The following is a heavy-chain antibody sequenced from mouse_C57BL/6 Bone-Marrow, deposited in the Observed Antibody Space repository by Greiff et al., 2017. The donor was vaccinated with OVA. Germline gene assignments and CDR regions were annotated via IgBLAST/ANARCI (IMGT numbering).Heavy chain of an antibody. CDR1: GFNIKDDY. Sequence: EVQLQQSGAELVRPGASVKLSCTASGFNIKDDYMHWVKQRPEQGLEWIGWIDPENGDTEYASKFQGKATITADTSSNTAYLQLSSLTSEDTAVYYCTTGYDYDEYFDVWGTGTTVTVSS. D-gene: IGHD2-4*01. J-gene: IGHJ1*03. V-gene: IGHV14-4*01. CDR2: IDPENGDT. CDR3: TTGYDYDEYFDV.